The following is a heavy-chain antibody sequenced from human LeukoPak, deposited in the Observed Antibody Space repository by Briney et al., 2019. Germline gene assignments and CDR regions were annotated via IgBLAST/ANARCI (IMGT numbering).Heavy chain of an antibody. J-gene: IGHJ3*02. Sequence: GGSLRLSCAASGFTVSSNYMSWVRQAPGRGLEWVSFIYSGGTTYYADSVKGRFTISRDNSKNTLYLQMNSLRADDTAVYYCAKDWPSEWQQLPDYDAFDIWGQGTMVTVSS. V-gene: IGHV3-66*01. CDR2: IYSGGTT. CDR1: GFTVSSNY. D-gene: IGHD6-13*01. CDR3: AKDWPSEWQQLPDYDAFDI.